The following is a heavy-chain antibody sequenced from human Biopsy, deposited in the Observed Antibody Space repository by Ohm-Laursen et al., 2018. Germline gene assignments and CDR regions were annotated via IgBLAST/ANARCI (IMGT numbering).Heavy chain of an antibody. CDR3: ARGSNEYGGLYFPH. CDR2: ISHTGYT. D-gene: IGHD4-23*01. J-gene: IGHJ1*01. V-gene: IGHV4-59*11. Sequence: GTLSLTCTVSGGSFTGHYWTWLRQPPGQGLEWLGHISHTGYTSYKASLKSRVTISLDASRKHFSLRLTSLAAADTAAYYCARGSNEYGGLYFPHWGQGTLVTVSS. CDR1: GGSFTGHY.